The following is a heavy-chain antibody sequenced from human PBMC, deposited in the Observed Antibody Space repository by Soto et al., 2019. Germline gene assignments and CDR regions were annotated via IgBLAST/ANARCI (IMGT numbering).Heavy chain of an antibody. CDR1: GFTFSSYS. D-gene: IGHD3-3*01. CDR3: ARDDRPLGGYYPGDDY. V-gene: IGHV3-21*01. Sequence: GGSLRLSCAASGFTFSSYSMNWVRQAPGKGLEWVSSISSSSSYIYYADSVKGRFTISRDNAKNSLYLQMNSLRAEDTAVYYCARDDRPLGGYYPGDDYWGQGTLVTVSS. CDR2: ISSSSSYI. J-gene: IGHJ4*02.